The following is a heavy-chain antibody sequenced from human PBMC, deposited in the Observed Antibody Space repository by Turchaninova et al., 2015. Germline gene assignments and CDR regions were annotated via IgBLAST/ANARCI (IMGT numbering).Heavy chain of an antibody. CDR2: INSEGSSI. CDR3: ARIPDWAAYFDY. CDR1: GFTFSHYW. V-gene: IGHV3-74*01. J-gene: IGHJ4*02. Sequence: EVQLVESGGGLVHPGGSLRLSCVASGFTFSHYWMHWVRQAPGKGLGWVLRINSEGSSISYADSVKGRFTISRDNAKNTLYLQMNNLRAEDTAVYYCARIPDWAAYFDYWGQGTLVSVSS. D-gene: IGHD3-9*01.